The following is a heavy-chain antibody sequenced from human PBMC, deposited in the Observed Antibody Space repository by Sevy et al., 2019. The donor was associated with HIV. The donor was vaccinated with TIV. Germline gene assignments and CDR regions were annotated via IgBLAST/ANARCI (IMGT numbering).Heavy chain of an antibody. V-gene: IGHV3-33*01. J-gene: IGHJ4*02. Sequence: GGSLRLSCAVSGFSISGYGMHWVRQAPGKGLEWVAVIWYDGTNREYADSVKGRFTISRDNSKNTLYLQMNSLRVEDTAVYYWAREDIRVAGIGYYFHSWGQGTLVTVSS. CDR2: IWYDGTNR. CDR3: AREDIRVAGIGYYFHS. CDR1: GFSISGYG. D-gene: IGHD6-19*01.